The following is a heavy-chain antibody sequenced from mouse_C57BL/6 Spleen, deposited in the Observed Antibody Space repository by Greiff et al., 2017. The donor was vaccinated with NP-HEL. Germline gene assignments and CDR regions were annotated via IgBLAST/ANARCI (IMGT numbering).Heavy chain of an antibody. V-gene: IGHV1-26*01. CDR3: AFYAWFAY. D-gene: IGHD2-3*01. CDR2: INPNNGGT. CDR1: GYTFTDYY. J-gene: IGHJ3*01. Sequence: EVQLQQSGPELVKPGASVKISCKASGYTFTDYYMNWVKQSHGKSLEWIGDINPNNGGTRYNQKFKGKATLTVDKSSSTAYMELRSLTSEDSAVYYCAFYAWFAYWGQGTLVTVSA.